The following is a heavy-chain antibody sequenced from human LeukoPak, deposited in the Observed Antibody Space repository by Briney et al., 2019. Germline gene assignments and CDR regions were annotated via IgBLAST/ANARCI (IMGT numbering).Heavy chain of an antibody. D-gene: IGHD3-22*01. CDR1: GFTVSSNY. V-gene: IGHV3-53*01. CDR2: IYSGGST. Sequence: GGSLRLFCAASGFTVSSNYMSWVRQAPGKGLEWVSVIYSGGSTYYADSVKGRFTISRGNSKNTLYLQMNSLRAEDTAVYYCARVSRGPHPYYYDSSGYMDYWGQGTLVTVSS. J-gene: IGHJ4*02. CDR3: ARVSRGPHPYYYDSSGYMDY.